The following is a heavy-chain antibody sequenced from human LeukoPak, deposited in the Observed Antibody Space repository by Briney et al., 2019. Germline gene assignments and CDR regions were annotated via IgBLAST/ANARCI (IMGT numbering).Heavy chain of an antibody. CDR1: GGSFSGYY. Sequence: PSETLSLTCAVYGGSFSGYYWSWIRQPPGKGLEWIGEINHSGSTNYNPSLKSRVTISVDTSKNQFSLKLSSVTAADTAVYYCARGRQFDYWGQGTLATVSS. J-gene: IGHJ4*02. CDR2: INHSGST. CDR3: ARGRQFDY. V-gene: IGHV4-34*01.